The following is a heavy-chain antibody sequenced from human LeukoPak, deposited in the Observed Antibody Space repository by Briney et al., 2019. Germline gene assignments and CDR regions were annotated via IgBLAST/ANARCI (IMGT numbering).Heavy chain of an antibody. CDR2: ISTYNGHT. CDR3: ARDAAYYDFFGGLTPDSFEY. CDR1: DYTFTSYG. D-gene: IGHD3-3*01. J-gene: IGHJ4*02. Sequence: GASVKVSCKASDYTFTSYGISWVRQAPGQGLEWMGWISTYNGHTNYAQNLQGRVTMTTDTSTSTAYMELRSLRSDDTALYYCARDAAYYDFFGGLTPDSFEYWGQGTLVTVSS. V-gene: IGHV1-18*01.